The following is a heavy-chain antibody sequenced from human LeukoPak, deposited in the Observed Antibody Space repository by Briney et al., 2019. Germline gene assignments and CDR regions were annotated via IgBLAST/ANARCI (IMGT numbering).Heavy chain of an antibody. CDR3: ASFCGGDCWFDL. D-gene: IGHD2-21*02. CDR1: GYTFTSYG. CDR2: ISAYNGNT. V-gene: IGHV1-18*01. J-gene: IGHJ2*01. Sequence: ASVKVSCKASGYTFTSYGISWVRHAPGQGLEWMGWISAYNGNTNYAQKLQGRVTMTTDTSTSTAYMELRSLRSDDTAVYYCASFCGGDCWFDLWGRGTLVTVSS.